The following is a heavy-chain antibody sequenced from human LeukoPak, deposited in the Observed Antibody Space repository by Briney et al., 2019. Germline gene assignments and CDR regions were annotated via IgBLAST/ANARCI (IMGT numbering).Heavy chain of an antibody. CDR2: ISYDGNTK. D-gene: IGHD6-13*01. CDR1: GFTFSSYS. Sequence: GGSLRLSCAASGFTFSSYSMNWVRQAPGKGLEWVAVISYDGNTKNYADSEKGRFTISRDNSKNTLYLQINSLRAADTAVYYCARDLLAAPYYYYFYMDVWGTGTTVTVSS. CDR3: ARDLLAAPYYYYFYMDV. V-gene: IGHV3-30*03. J-gene: IGHJ6*03.